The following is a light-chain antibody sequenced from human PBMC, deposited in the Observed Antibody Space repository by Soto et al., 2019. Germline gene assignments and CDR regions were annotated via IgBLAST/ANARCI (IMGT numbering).Light chain of an antibody. CDR3: QEYCSSPWT. CDR1: QSVSSSY. Sequence: EIVLTQSPGTLSLSPGERATLSCRASQSVSSSYLAWYQQKPGQAPRLLIYGASSRATGIPGRFSGSGSGTDFTLTISRLEPQDFAVYYCQEYCSSPWTYGQGTQVEGK. CDR2: GAS. J-gene: IGKJ1*01. V-gene: IGKV3-20*01.